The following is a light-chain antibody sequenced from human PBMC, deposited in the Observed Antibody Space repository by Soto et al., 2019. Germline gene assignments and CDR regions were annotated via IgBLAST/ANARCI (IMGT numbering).Light chain of an antibody. CDR1: DSNIEDNY. J-gene: IGLJ1*01. Sequence: QSVLTQPPSASGTPGQRVTISCSGSDSNIEDNYVYWYQQLPGTAPKLLIYRNDKRPSGIPDRFSGSKSGTSATLGITGFQTGDEADYYCGSWDSSLSAYVFATGTKVTVL. CDR3: GSWDSSLSAYV. CDR2: RND. V-gene: IGLV1-51*02.